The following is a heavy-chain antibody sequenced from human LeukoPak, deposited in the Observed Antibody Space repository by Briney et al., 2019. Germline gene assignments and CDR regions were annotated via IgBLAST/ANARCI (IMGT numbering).Heavy chain of an antibody. D-gene: IGHD1-26*01. CDR3: AKGAVISGNYYDRFDC. J-gene: IGHJ4*02. CDR1: GFTFSNYG. CDR2: ISYDGRNK. Sequence: PGGSLRLSCAASGFTFSNYGMHWVRQAPGKGLEWVAVISYDGRNKYHIDSVKGRFTISRDNSKNTLYLQMNSLRVEDTAVYFCAKGAVISGNYYDRFDCWGQGSLVTVSS. V-gene: IGHV3-30*18.